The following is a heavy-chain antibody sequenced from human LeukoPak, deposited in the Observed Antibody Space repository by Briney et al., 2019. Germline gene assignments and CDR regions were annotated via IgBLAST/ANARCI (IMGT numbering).Heavy chain of an antibody. Sequence: VASVKVSCKASGYTFTSYDINWVRRATGQGLEWMGWMNPNSGNTGYAQKFQGRVTMTRNTSISTAYMELSSLRSEDTAVYYCARVSSSGWYVDDYWGQGTLVTVSS. CDR2: MNPNSGNT. CDR3: ARVSSSGWYVDDY. V-gene: IGHV1-8*01. D-gene: IGHD6-19*01. J-gene: IGHJ4*02. CDR1: GYTFTSYD.